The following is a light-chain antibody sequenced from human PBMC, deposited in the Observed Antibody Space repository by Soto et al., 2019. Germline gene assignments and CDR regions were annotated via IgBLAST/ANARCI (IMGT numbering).Light chain of an antibody. CDR2: GAS. Sequence: EIVLTQSPGSLSLPPGERATLSCRASQSVTNSNLAWYQQKPGQPPRLLIYGASNRATGIPERFSGSGSGTDFTITISRLEPEDFAVYYYHQYATSPPPFGGGTKVEI. CDR3: HQYATSPPP. CDR1: QSVTNSN. J-gene: IGKJ4*01. V-gene: IGKV3-20*01.